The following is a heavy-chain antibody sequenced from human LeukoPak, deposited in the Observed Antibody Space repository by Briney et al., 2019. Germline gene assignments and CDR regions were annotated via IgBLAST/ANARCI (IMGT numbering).Heavy chain of an antibody. Sequence: GGSLRLSCAASGLTVGFKCMSWVRQAPGKGLEWVSIIYSGGSSYYADSVKGRFTVSRDTSKNTLYLQMNSLRAEDTAIYYCATRPDGNDVPYFDYWGQGTLVTVSS. J-gene: IGHJ4*02. CDR3: ATRPDGNDVPYFDY. V-gene: IGHV3-66*01. CDR1: GLTVGFKC. D-gene: IGHD5-12*01. CDR2: IYSGGSS.